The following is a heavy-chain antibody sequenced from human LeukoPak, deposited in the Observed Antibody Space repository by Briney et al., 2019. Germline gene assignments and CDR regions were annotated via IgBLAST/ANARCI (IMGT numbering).Heavy chain of an antibody. V-gene: IGHV4-4*07. CDR1: GGSLSSYY. CDR3: AREHKYYYYGMDV. J-gene: IGHJ6*02. CDR2: IYTSGST. Sequence: PSETLSLTCTVSGGSLSSYYWSWIRQPAGKGLEWIGRIYTSGSTNYNPSLKSRVTMSVDTSKNQFSLKLSSGTAADTAVYYCAREHKYYYYGMDVWGQGTTVTVSS.